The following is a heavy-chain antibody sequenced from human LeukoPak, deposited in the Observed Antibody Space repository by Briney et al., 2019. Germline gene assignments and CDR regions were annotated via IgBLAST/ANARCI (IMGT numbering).Heavy chain of an antibody. J-gene: IGHJ3*01. Sequence: GGSLRLSCAASGFAFSNYAMSWVRQAPGKGLEWVSGISSSGGSTYYADSVKGRFTISRDNSKNTLYLQMNSLRVEDTAVYYCAKDLKGVLVANIPGGFDAWGQGTKVTVSS. CDR3: AKDLKGVLVANIPGGFDA. CDR1: GFAFSNYA. D-gene: IGHD2-8*01. V-gene: IGHV3-23*01. CDR2: ISSSGGST.